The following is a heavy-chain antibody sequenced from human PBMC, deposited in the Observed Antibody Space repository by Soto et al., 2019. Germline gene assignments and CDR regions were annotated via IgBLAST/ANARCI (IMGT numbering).Heavy chain of an antibody. CDR3: ARGPFRPSAMDV. J-gene: IGHJ6*02. CDR1: GDNFKKNF. D-gene: IGHD3-10*01. Sequence: SVNVSCKTSGDNFKKNFFTWVRQAPGQGLEWMGWTIPALGKTHYIEKFQGRVTITVDDATRTVYMEVRDLTSEDTAIYYCARGPFRPSAMDVWGQGTTVTVSS. V-gene: IGHV1-69*10. CDR2: TIPALGKT.